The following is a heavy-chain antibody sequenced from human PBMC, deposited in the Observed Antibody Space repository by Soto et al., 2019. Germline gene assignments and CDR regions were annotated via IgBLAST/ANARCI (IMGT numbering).Heavy chain of an antibody. CDR1: GGSFSDYY. V-gene: IGHV4-34*01. J-gene: IGHJ4*02. Sequence: PSETLSLTCAIYGGSFSDYYWSWIRQPPGKGLEWIGEINQSGSTKYYPSLKSRVTMSVDTSKSQFSLTVSSVTAADTAVYYCARAPAPLYSSSWYYFDYWGKETLVTVP. CDR2: INQSGST. CDR3: ARAPAPLYSSSWYYFDY. D-gene: IGHD6-13*01.